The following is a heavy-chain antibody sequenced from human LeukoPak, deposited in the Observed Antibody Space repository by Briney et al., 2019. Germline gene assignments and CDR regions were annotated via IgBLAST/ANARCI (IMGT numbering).Heavy chain of an antibody. J-gene: IGHJ4*02. CDR2: ISGSGGST. V-gene: IGHV3-23*01. CDR1: GFTSSSYA. D-gene: IGHD3-10*01. Sequence: GGSLRLSCAASGFTSSSYAMSWVRQAPGKGLEWVSAISGSGGSTYYADSVKGRFTISRDNSKNTLYLQMNSLRAEDTAVYYCAKDPQQGYYGSGSYYQDYWGQGTLVTVSS. CDR3: AKDPQQGYYGSGSYYQDY.